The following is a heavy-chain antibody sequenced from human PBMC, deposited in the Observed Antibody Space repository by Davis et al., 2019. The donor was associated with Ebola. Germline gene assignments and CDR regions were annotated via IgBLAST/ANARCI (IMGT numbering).Heavy chain of an antibody. Sequence: PGGSLRLSCAASGFIFSSYGMHWVRQAPGKGLEWVAVISDDGGVKFHADSVKGRFTISRDNSQNTLYLQMSSLRNNDTAVYYCVKGEMASPGDYWGQGTLVSVSS. V-gene: IGHV3-30*18. CDR2: ISDDGGVK. J-gene: IGHJ4*02. CDR3: VKGEMASPGDY. D-gene: IGHD5-24*01. CDR1: GFIFSSYG.